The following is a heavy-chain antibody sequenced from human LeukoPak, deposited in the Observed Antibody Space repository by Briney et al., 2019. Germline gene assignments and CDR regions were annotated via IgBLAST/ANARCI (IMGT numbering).Heavy chain of an antibody. CDR2: ISYSGST. CDR1: DGSVSRRTYY. Sequence: SETLSLTCTVSDGSVSRRTYYWGWIRQPPGKGLEWIGSISYSGSTSYNPSLKSRVTISIDTSKNQFSLRLSSVTAADTAVYYCARYEGGTMFDYWGQGTLVVVSS. V-gene: IGHV4-39*01. J-gene: IGHJ4*02. D-gene: IGHD1-26*01. CDR3: ARYEGGTMFDY.